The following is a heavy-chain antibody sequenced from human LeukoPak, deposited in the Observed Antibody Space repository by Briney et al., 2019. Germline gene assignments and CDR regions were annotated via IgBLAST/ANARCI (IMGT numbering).Heavy chain of an antibody. Sequence: GASVKVSCKASGYTFAGYYMHWVRQAPGQGLEWMGWINPNSGGTNYAQKFQGRVTMTRDTSISTAYMELSRLRSDDTAVYYCARETYYYDSSGYMDYFDYWGRGTLVTVSS. CDR1: GYTFAGYY. J-gene: IGHJ4*02. V-gene: IGHV1-2*02. CDR3: ARETYYYDSSGYMDYFDY. CDR2: INPNSGGT. D-gene: IGHD3-22*01.